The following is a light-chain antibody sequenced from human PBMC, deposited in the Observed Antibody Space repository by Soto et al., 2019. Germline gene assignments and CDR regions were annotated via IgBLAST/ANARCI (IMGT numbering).Light chain of an antibody. V-gene: IGLV2-14*01. J-gene: IGLJ3*02. Sequence: QSALTQPASVSGSPGQSITISCTGTSSDVGNGYDSVSWYQQHPGKAPKLMIYEVRNRPSGISSRFSGSRSGNTASLTISGLQPEDEGDYYCSAYTARSTLVFGGGTKVTVL. CDR1: SSDVGNGYDS. CDR3: SAYTARSTLV. CDR2: EVR.